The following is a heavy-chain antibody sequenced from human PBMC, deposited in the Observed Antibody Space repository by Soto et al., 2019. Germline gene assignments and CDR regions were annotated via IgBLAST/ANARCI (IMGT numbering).Heavy chain of an antibody. Sequence: QVQLVQSGAEVKKPGSSVKVSCKASGGTFSSYTISWVRQAPGQGLEWMGRIIPILGIANYAQKFQGRVTINADKSTSTAYMELSSLRSEDTAVYYCARESRELLTPFPNPFDYWGQGNLVTVSS. V-gene: IGHV1-69*08. D-gene: IGHD1-26*01. J-gene: IGHJ4*02. CDR1: GGTFSSYT. CDR3: ARESRELLTPFPNPFDY. CDR2: IIPILGIA.